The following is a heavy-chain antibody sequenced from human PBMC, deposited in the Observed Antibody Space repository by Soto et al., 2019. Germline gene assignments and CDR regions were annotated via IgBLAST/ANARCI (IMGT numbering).Heavy chain of an antibody. CDR1: GFTFSSYS. Sequence: GGSLRLSCAASGFTFSSYSMNLVRQAPGKGLEWVSSISSSSSYIYYADSVKGRFTISRDNAKNSLYLQMNSLRAEDTAVYYCARDIPYYYYMDVWGKGTTVTVSS. J-gene: IGHJ6*03. CDR2: ISSSSSYI. V-gene: IGHV3-21*01. CDR3: ARDIPYYYYMDV.